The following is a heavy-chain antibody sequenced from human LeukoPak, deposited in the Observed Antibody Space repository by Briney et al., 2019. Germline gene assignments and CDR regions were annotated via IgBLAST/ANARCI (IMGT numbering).Heavy chain of an antibody. CDR2: FDPEDGET. Sequence: ASVKVSCKVSGDSLTQLSMHWVRQAPGKGLEWLGGFDPEDGETSYAQKFQGRVTMTRDTSTSTVYMELSSLRSEDTAVYYCARDGGRFLEWLRSNWFDPWGQGTLVTVSS. CDR1: GDSLTQLS. D-gene: IGHD3-3*01. J-gene: IGHJ5*02. V-gene: IGHV1-24*01. CDR3: ARDGGRFLEWLRSNWFDP.